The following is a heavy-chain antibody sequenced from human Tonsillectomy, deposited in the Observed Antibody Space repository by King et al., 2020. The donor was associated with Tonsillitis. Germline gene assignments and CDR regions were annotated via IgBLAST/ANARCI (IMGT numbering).Heavy chain of an antibody. D-gene: IGHD4-11*01. J-gene: IGHJ4*02. Sequence: QLVQSGAEVKKPGESLRISCQGSGYTFTKYWISWIRQVPGKGLEWMGRIDPSGSDSAYSLPFQGHVTISSDNSNNTAYLQWNSLKASDSAMYYCARVTTYSCDYWGQGTLVTVSS. CDR1: GYTFTKYW. V-gene: IGHV5-10-1*01. CDR2: IDPSGSDS. CDR3: ARVTTYSCDY.